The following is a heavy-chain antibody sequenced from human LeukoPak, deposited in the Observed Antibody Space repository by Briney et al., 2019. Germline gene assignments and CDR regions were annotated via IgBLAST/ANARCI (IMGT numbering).Heavy chain of an antibody. CDR1: GYTFTSYG. V-gene: IGHV1-18*01. CDR3: ARDQEYSSSSGIDY. Sequence: ASVKVSCKASGYTFTSYGISWVRQAPGQWLEWMGWISAYNGNTNYAQKLQGRVTMTTDTSTSTAYMELRSLRSDDTAVYYCARDQEYSSSSGIDYWGQGTLVTVSS. D-gene: IGHD6-6*01. J-gene: IGHJ4*02. CDR2: ISAYNGNT.